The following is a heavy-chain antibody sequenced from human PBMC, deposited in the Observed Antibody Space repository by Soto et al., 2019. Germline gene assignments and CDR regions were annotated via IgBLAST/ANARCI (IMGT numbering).Heavy chain of an antibody. CDR1: GFTFSSYG. Sequence: QVQLVESGGGVVQPGRSLRLSCAASGFTFSSYGMHWVRQAPCKGLEWVAVIWYDGSNKYYADSLKGRFTISRDNSKNTLYLQMKSLRAEDTAVYYCARLQLWYFDLWGRGTLVTVSS. CDR3: ARLQLWYFDL. D-gene: IGHD1-1*01. CDR2: IWYDGSNK. J-gene: IGHJ2*01. V-gene: IGHV3-33*01.